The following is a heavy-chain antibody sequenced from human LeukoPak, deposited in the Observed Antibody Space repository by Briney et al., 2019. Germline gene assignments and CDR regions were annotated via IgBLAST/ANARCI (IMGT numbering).Heavy chain of an antibody. Sequence: SETLSLTCTVSGGSISSGGYYWSWIRQHPGKGLEWIGYIHYSGSTYYNPSLKSQVSISLDTSKNQFSLKLSSVTAADTAVYYWASPRDRTHYAASDYGGQGTLVTVSS. J-gene: IGHJ4*02. V-gene: IGHV4-31*01. CDR2: IHYSGST. CDR1: GGSISSGGYY. CDR3: ASPRDRTHYAASDY. D-gene: IGHD4-17*01.